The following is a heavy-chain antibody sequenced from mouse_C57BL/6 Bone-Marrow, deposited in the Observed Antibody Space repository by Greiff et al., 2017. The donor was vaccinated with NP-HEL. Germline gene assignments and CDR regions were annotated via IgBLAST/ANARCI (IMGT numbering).Heavy chain of an antibody. CDR3: ARWGWFPYAMDY. CDR1: GYTFTSYW. Sequence: QVHVKQSGAELVKPGASVKLSCKASGYTFTSYWMHWVKQRPGRGLEWIGRIDPNSGGTKYNEKFKSKATLTVDKPSSTAYMQLSSLTSEDSAFYYCARWGWFPYAMDYWGQGTSVTGSS. D-gene: IGHD2-3*01. CDR2: IDPNSGGT. J-gene: IGHJ4*01. V-gene: IGHV1-72*01.